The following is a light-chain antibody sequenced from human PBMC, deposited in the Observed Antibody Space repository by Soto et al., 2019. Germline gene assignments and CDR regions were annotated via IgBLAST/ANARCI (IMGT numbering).Light chain of an antibody. CDR3: QQYNSYSTWT. J-gene: IGKJ1*01. Sequence: DIQMTQSPSTLSASVGDRVTITCRASQSISSWLAWYQQKPGKAPKLLIYDASSLESGVPSRFSGSGSGTEFTLSISSLQPDDFATNYCQQYNSYSTWTFGQGTKVEIK. CDR2: DAS. CDR1: QSISSW. V-gene: IGKV1-5*01.